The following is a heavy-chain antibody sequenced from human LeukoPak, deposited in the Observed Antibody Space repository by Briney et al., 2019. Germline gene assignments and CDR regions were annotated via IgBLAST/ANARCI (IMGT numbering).Heavy chain of an antibody. J-gene: IGHJ4*02. Sequence: SETLSLTCTVSGGSVSSGSYYWSWIRQPPGKGLEWIGYIYYSGSTNYNPSLKSRVTISVDTSKNQFSLKLSSVTAADTAVYYCTRLVYDSSPFDYWGQGTLVTVSS. CDR2: IYYSGST. CDR1: GGSVSSGSYY. CDR3: TRLVYDSSPFDY. D-gene: IGHD3-22*01. V-gene: IGHV4-61*01.